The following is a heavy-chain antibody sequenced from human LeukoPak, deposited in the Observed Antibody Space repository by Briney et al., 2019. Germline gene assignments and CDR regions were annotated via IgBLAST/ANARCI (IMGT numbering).Heavy chain of an antibody. CDR3: ARGRYDISTVHRFFYYGMDV. Sequence: GGPLRLSCAASGFSFGDFGMSWVRQAPGKGLEWVSGINWNGVGTSYIDSVKGRFTVSRDNAKNSLYLQMNSLRGEDTALYFCARGRYDISTVHRFFYYGMDVWGQGTPVTVSS. V-gene: IGHV3-20*04. CDR2: INWNGVGT. D-gene: IGHD3-22*01. CDR1: GFSFGDFG. J-gene: IGHJ6*02.